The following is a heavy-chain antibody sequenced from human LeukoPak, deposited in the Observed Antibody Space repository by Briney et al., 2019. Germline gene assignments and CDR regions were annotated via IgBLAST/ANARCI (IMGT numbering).Heavy chain of an antibody. D-gene: IGHD1-1*01. CDR3: ARGRGAGPGGTGGWFVR. V-gene: IGHV3-74*01. J-gene: IGHJ5*02. CDR2: ISGDGSDT. Sequence: GGSLRLSCVASGFTFSSSRMHWVRQVPGKGLMWVSRISGDGSDTSYADSVEGRFTVSRDNAKNTLFLQMSSLRGDDTAVYYCARGRGAGPGGTGGWFVRWGQGNLVTVSS. CDR1: GFTFSSSR.